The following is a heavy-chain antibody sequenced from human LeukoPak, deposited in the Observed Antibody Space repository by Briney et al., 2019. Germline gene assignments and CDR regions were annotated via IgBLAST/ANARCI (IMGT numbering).Heavy chain of an antibody. V-gene: IGHV1-2*02. CDR3: ARDGSVVP. D-gene: IGHD5-12*01. Sequence: ASVKVSCKASGYTFTDYYIHWVRQATGQGLEWIGWINSNSGGTNYAQRFQGRVTMARDTSISTADMELSRLRSDDTAVYYCARDGSVVPWGQGTLVTVSS. CDR2: INSNSGGT. CDR1: GYTFTDYY. J-gene: IGHJ5*02.